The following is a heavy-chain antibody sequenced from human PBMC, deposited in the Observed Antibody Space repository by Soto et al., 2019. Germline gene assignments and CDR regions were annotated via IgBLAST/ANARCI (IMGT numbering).Heavy chain of an antibody. Sequence: SETLSLTCTVSGGSISSYYWSWIRQPPGKGLEWIGYIYYSGSTNYNPSLKSRVTISVDTSKNQFSLKLSSVTAADTAVYYCARGGLGSYFFDYWGQGTLVTVSS. CDR1: GGSISSYY. D-gene: IGHD1-26*01. CDR2: IYYSGST. J-gene: IGHJ4*02. V-gene: IGHV4-59*01. CDR3: ARGGLGSYFFDY.